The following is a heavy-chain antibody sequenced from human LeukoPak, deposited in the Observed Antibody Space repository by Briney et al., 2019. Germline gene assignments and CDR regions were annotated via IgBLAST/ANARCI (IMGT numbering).Heavy chain of an antibody. CDR3: ARMVRGLVYYYGMDV. J-gene: IGHJ6*02. Sequence: SGPALVKPTQTLTLTCTFSGFSLSTSGMCVSWIRQPPGKALEWLALIDWDDDKYYSTSLRTRLTISKDTSKNRVVLTMTNMDPEDTATYYCARMVRGLVYYYGMDVWGQGTTVTVS. CDR1: GFSLSTSGMC. V-gene: IGHV2-70*01. CDR2: IDWDDDK. D-gene: IGHD3-10*01.